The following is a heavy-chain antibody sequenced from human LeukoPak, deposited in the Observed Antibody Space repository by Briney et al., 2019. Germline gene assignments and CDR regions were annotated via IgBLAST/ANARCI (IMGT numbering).Heavy chain of an antibody. J-gene: IGHJ4*02. D-gene: IGHD6-19*01. Sequence: GGSLRLSCAASGFTFSSYAMSWVRQAPGKGMEWVSSISGSGGKTFYEDSVKGRFTVCRDNSRDNSKNTLYLQMNNLRAEDTAVYYCAKGLRSGWNLKGSDYWGQGTLVTVSS. V-gene: IGHV3-23*01. CDR1: GFTFSSYA. CDR3: AKGLRSGWNLKGSDY. CDR2: ISGSGGKT.